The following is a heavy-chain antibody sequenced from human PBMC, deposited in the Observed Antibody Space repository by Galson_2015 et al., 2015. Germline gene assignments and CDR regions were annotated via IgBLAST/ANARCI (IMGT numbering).Heavy chain of an antibody. V-gene: IGHV3-73*01. CDR2: IRSKANSYAT. Sequence: SLRLSCAASGFTFSGSAMHWVRQASGKGLEWVGRIRSKANSYATAYAASVKGRFTISRDDSKNTAYLQMNSLKTEDTAVYYCTRRGDRIAGNDYWGQGTLVTVSS. CDR1: GFTFSGSA. D-gene: IGHD6-13*01. CDR3: TRRGDRIAGNDY. J-gene: IGHJ4*02.